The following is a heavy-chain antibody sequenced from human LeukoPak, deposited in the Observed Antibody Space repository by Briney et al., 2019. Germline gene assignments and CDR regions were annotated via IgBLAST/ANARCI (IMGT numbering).Heavy chain of an antibody. CDR3: TTDPQDFNVDTAISGGDY. CDR2: IKSKTDGGTT. V-gene: IGHV3-15*01. CDR1: GFTFSSYS. D-gene: IGHD5-18*01. J-gene: IGHJ4*02. Sequence: GGSLRLSCAASGFTFSSYSMNWVRQAPGKGLEWVGRIKSKTDGGTTDYAAPVKGRFTISRDDSKNTLYLQMNSLKTEDTAVYYCTTDPQDFNVDTAISGGDYWGQGTLVTVSS.